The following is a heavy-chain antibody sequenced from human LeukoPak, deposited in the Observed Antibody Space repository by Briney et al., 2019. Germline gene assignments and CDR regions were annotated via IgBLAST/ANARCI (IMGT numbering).Heavy chain of an antibody. J-gene: IGHJ3*02. CDR2: ISYDGSNK. Sequence: GGSLRLSCAASGFTFSSYAMHWVRQAPGKGLEWVAVISYDGSNKFYADSVKGRFTISRDNSNNTLYLQMNSLRAEDTAMYYCAREYYDNSGGEDAFDIWGPGTMVTVSS. V-gene: IGHV3-30*14. CDR1: GFTFSSYA. D-gene: IGHD3-22*01. CDR3: AREYYDNSGGEDAFDI.